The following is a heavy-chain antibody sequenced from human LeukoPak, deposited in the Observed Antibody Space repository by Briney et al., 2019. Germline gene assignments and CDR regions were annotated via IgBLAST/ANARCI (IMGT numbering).Heavy chain of an antibody. V-gene: IGHV3-13*01. CDR2: IGTAGDT. J-gene: IGHJ6*02. Sequence: GGSLRLSCAASGFTFSSYDMHWVRQATGKGLEWVSAIGTAGDTYYPGSVKGRFTISRENAKNSLYLQMNSLRAEDTAVYYCARDGYYDSSGYYFSYYYYGMDVWGQGTTVTVSS. CDR1: GFTFSSYD. CDR3: ARDGYYDSSGYYFSYYYYGMDV. D-gene: IGHD3-22*01.